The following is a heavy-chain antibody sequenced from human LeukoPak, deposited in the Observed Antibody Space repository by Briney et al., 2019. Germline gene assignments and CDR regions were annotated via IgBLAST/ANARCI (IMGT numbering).Heavy chain of an antibody. J-gene: IGHJ4*02. CDR1: GYTFTGYY. V-gene: IGHV1-2*02. Sequence: ASVKVSCKASGYTFTGYYMHWVRQAPGQGLEWMGWINPNNGGANYARRFQGRVTMTRDTSISTAYMEVSRLRSDDTAVYYCARGLGTVTTLNYYVADWGQGTLVTVSS. CDR2: INPNNGGA. CDR3: ARGLGTVTTLNYYVAD. D-gene: IGHD4-17*01.